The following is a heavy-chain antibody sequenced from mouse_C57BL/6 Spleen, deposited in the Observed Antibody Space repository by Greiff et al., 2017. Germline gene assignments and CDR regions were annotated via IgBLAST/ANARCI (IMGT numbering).Heavy chain of an antibody. V-gene: IGHV1-22*01. J-gene: IGHJ4*01. CDR3: ASLYYGNYPYYYAMDY. CDR2: INPNNGGT. D-gene: IGHD2-1*01. Sequence: EVQLQQSGPELVKPGASVKMSCKASGYTFTDYNMHWVKQSHGKSLEWIGYINPNNGGTSYNQKFKGKATLTVNKSSSTAYMELRSLTSEDSAVYYCASLYYGNYPYYYAMDYWGQGTSVTVSS. CDR1: GYTFTDYN.